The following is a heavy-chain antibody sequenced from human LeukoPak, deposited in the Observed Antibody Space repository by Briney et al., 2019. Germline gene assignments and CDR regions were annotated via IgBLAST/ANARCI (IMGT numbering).Heavy chain of an antibody. Sequence: GGSLRLSCAASGFTFSSYGMHWVRQAPGKGLEWVAVIWYDGSNKYYADSVKGRFTISRDNSKNTLYLQMNSLRAEDTAVYYCAKFGPSFDPWGQGTLVTVSS. CDR3: AKFGPSFDP. J-gene: IGHJ5*02. CDR1: GFTFSSYG. D-gene: IGHD3-10*01. CDR2: IWYDGSNK. V-gene: IGHV3-33*06.